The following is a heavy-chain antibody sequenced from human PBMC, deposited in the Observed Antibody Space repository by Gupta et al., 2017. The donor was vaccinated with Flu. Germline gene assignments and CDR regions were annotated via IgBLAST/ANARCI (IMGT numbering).Heavy chain of an antibody. V-gene: IGHV1-2*06. Sequence: QVQLVQSGAEVRKPGASVKVSCKASGYTFTDYYIHWVRQAPGQGPEWMGRMNPKSGGTNYPQKFQGRVIMTRDTAITTAYMELTGLRSDDTAIYYCARGPFVGTLYPSDFWGQGTLVTVSS. CDR2: MNPKSGGT. CDR3: ARGPFVGTLYPSDF. J-gene: IGHJ4*02. CDR1: GYTFTDYY. D-gene: IGHD2-15*01.